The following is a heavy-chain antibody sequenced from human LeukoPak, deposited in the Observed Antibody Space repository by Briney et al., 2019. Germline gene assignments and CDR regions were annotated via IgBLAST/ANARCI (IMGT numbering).Heavy chain of an antibody. CDR3: GGGGYLLDY. D-gene: IGHD1-26*01. V-gene: IGHV3-74*03. J-gene: IGHJ4*02. Sequence: PGGSLRLSCAASRFTFRTDWMNWVRQTPGKGLVWVSRISSDGSRTMYADSVKGRFTISRDNAKNTVYLQMNSLRAEDTAVYYCGGGGYLLDYWGQGTLVTVSS. CDR2: ISSDGSRT. CDR1: RFTFRTDW.